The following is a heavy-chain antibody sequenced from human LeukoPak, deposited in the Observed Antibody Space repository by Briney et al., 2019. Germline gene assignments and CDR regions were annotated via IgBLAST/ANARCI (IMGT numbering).Heavy chain of an antibody. Sequence: SETLSLTCTVSGGSISSYYWSWIRQPPGKGLEWIGYIYYIGSTNYNPSLKSRVTISVDTSKNQFSLKLSSVTAADTAVYYCARQKGYSSGWYYFDYWGQGTLVTVSS. V-gene: IGHV4-59*08. D-gene: IGHD6-19*01. J-gene: IGHJ4*02. CDR1: GGSISSYY. CDR3: ARQKGYSSGWYYFDY. CDR2: IYYIGST.